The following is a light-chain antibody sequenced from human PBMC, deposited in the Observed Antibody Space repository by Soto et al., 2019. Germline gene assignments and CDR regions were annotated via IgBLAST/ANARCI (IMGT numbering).Light chain of an antibody. Sequence: QSALTQPASVSGSPGQSITISCTGTSSDVGGYNYVSWYQQHPDKAPKLMIYDVNNRPSGVSNRFSGSKSGNTASLTISGLQAEDEADYYCSSYSSSTTLGVFGTGTKATVL. J-gene: IGLJ1*01. V-gene: IGLV2-14*01. CDR1: SSDVGGYNY. CDR2: DVN. CDR3: SSYSSSTTLGV.